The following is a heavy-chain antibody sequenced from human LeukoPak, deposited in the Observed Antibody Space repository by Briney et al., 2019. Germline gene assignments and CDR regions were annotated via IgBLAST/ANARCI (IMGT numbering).Heavy chain of an antibody. J-gene: IGHJ4*02. CDR1: GFIFSTYG. CDR2: SKNDGRST. CDR3: ARGGTRVYSPSDY. Sequence: PGGSLRLSCAASGFIFSTYGMHWVRQAPGKGLVWVSRSKNDGRSTSYADSVKGRFTISRDNAKNSLYLQMNSLRVEDTALYYCARGGTRVYSPSDYWGQGTRVTVSS. V-gene: IGHV3-74*01. D-gene: IGHD5-18*01.